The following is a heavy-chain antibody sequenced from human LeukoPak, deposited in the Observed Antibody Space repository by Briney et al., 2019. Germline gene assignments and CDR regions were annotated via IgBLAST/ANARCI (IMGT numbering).Heavy chain of an antibody. J-gene: IGHJ4*02. CDR3: ARGLPGYNCGSDY. Sequence: GGSLRLSCAASGFTFSSYVMSWVRQAPGKGLEWVSTISGSGGSTHYADSVKGRFTISRDNSKNTLYLQMNSLRAEDTAVYYCARGLPGYNCGSDYWGQGTLVTVSS. V-gene: IGHV3-23*01. CDR1: GFTFSSYV. CDR2: ISGSGGST. D-gene: IGHD5-18*01.